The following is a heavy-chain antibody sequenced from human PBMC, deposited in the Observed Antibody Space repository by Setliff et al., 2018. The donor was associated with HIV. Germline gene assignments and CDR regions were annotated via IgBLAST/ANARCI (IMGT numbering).Heavy chain of an antibody. CDR1: GYTFTSYA. CDR3: ARSVPDGDYFDY. V-gene: IGHV1-3*01. J-gene: IGHJ4*02. CDR2: IYAANGNT. Sequence: ASVKVSCKASGYTFTSYAMHWVRQAPGQRLEWMGGIYAANGNTKYSQKVQVRVTITRDTSASTAYMELSSLRSEDTAVYYCARSVPDGDYFDYWGQGTLVTVSS. D-gene: IGHD3-3*01.